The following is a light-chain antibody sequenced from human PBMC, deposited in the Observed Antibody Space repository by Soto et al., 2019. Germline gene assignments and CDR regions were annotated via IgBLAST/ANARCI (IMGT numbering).Light chain of an antibody. V-gene: IGLV2-23*01. CDR2: EGS. CDR3: CSYAGSSTYV. CDR1: SSDVGSYNL. Sequence: LTQPASVSGSPGQSITISCTGTSSDVGSYNLVSWYQQHPGKAPKLMIYEGSKRPSGVSNRFSGSKSGNTASLTISRLQAEDEADYYCCSYAGSSTYVFGTGTKVTVL. J-gene: IGLJ1*01.